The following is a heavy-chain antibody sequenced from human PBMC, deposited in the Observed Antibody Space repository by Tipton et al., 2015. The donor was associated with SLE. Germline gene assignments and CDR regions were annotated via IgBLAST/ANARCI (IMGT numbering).Heavy chain of an antibody. CDR3: AKDYNHDNADYN. J-gene: IGHJ4*02. Sequence: TLSLTCAVSGGSIRSSNWWSWARQPPGKGLEWIGEIHHSGSTNSNPSLKSRVTISVDKSKNQFSLKLSSVTVADTAVYYCAKDYNHDNADYNWGQGTLVIVS. CDR2: IHHSGST. CDR1: GGSIRSSNW. D-gene: IGHD4-17*01. V-gene: IGHV4-4*02.